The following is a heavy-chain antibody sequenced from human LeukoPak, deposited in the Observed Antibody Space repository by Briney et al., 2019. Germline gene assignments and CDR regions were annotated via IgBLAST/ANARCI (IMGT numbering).Heavy chain of an antibody. D-gene: IGHD3-9*01. J-gene: IGHJ4*02. CDR1: GYTFTSYD. V-gene: IGHV1-8*01. Sequence: GASVNVSCKASGYTFTSYDINWVRQATGQGLEWMGGMNPNSGNTGYAQKFQGRVTMTRNTSISTAYMELSSLRSEDTAVYYCARDYYDILTGYRKFDYWGQGTLVTVSS. CDR2: MNPNSGNT. CDR3: ARDYYDILTGYRKFDY.